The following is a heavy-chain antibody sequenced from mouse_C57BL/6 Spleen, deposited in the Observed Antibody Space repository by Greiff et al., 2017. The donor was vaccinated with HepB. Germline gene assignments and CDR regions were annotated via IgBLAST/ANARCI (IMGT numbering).Heavy chain of an antibody. CDR2: IRSKSSNYAT. D-gene: IGHD1-1*01. CDR3: VRGDYYGSSYEGDWFAY. CDR1: GFTFNTYA. Sequence: EVQLVESGGGLVQPKGSLKLSCAASGFTFNTYAMHWVRQAPGKGLEWVARIRSKSSNYATYYADSVKDRFTISRDDSQSMLYLQMNNLKTEDTAMYYCVRGDYYGSSYEGDWFAYWGQGTLVTVSA. J-gene: IGHJ3*01. V-gene: IGHV10-3*01.